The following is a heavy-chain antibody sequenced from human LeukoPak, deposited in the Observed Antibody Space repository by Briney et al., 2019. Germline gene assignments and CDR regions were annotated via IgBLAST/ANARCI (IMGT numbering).Heavy chain of an antibody. CDR1: NYTFTSYG. CDR3: ARDLSKLDY. Sequence: ASVKVSCKAFNYTFTSYGTSWVRQAPGKGLEWMAWISPYNGKTLYAEKYQGRVTLTTETSTDTAFMELTSLTSDDTAVYYCARDLSKLDYWGQGTLVSVSS. CDR2: ISPYNGKT. J-gene: IGHJ4*02. D-gene: IGHD4-11*01. V-gene: IGHV1-18*01.